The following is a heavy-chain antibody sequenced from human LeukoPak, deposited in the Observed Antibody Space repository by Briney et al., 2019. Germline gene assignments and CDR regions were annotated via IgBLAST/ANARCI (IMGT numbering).Heavy chain of an antibody. CDR1: GFTFSDYY. Sequence: PGGSLRLSCAPSGFTFSDYYMSWIRQAPGEGLEWVSYISSSGSTIYYADSVKGRFTISRDNAKNSLYLQMNSLRAEDTAVYYCARDTLLLRLGELFSGIGDYWGQGTLVTVSS. J-gene: IGHJ4*02. CDR2: ISSSGSTI. D-gene: IGHD3-16*01. CDR3: ARDTLLLRLGELFSGIGDY. V-gene: IGHV3-11*04.